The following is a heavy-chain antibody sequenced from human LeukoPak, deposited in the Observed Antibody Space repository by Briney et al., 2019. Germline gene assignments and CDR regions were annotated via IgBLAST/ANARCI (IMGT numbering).Heavy chain of an antibody. CDR1: GYGFTSYW. CDR3: ARTRGSGSYQDYFDY. D-gene: IGHD3-10*01. J-gene: IGHJ4*02. CDR2: IYPGDYYT. V-gene: IGHV5-51*01. Sequence: ESLKIYCKGSGYGFTSYWIGWVRQMPGKGLEWMGIIYPGDYYTSYSSSFQGQVTISADKSISTAYLQWSSLKASDTAMYYCARTRGSGSYQDYFDYWGQGTLVTVSS.